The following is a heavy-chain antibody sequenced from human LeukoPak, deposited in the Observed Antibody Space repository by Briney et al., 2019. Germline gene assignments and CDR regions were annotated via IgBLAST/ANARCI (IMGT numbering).Heavy chain of an antibody. Sequence: GASVKVSCKASGYTFTSYGISWVRQAPGQGLEWMGWTSAYNGNTNYAQKLQGRVTMTTDTSTSTAYMELRSLRSDDTAVYYCARGGVEGIVGATTYGYWGQGTLVTVSS. CDR2: TSAYNGNT. D-gene: IGHD1-26*01. J-gene: IGHJ4*02. CDR3: ARGGVEGIVGATTYGY. V-gene: IGHV1-18*01. CDR1: GYTFTSYG.